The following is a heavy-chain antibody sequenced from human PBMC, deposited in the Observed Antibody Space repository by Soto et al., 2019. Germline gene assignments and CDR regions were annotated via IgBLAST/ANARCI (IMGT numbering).Heavy chain of an antibody. CDR2: INHSGST. V-gene: IGHV4-34*01. Sequence: SETLSLTCAVYGGSFSGYYWSWIRQPPGKGLEWIGEINHSGSTNYNPSLKSRVTISVDTSKNQFSLKLSSVTAADTAVYYCASTDYDSSGYFLWGQGTLVTVSS. D-gene: IGHD3-22*01. CDR3: ASTDYDSSGYFL. CDR1: GGSFSGYY. J-gene: IGHJ4*02.